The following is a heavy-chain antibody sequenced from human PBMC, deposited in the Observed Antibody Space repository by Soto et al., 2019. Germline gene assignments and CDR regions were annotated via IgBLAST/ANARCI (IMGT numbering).Heavy chain of an antibody. V-gene: IGHV3-21*01. J-gene: IGHJ4*02. CDR1: GFTFSSYS. CDR3: AREGGSYYFDY. Sequence: GGSLRLSCAASGFTFSSYSMNWVRQAPGKGLEWVSSISSSSSYIYYADSVKGRFTISRDNAKNSLYLQMNSLRAEDTAVYYCAREGGSYYFDYWGQGTLVTVSS. D-gene: IGHD1-26*01. CDR2: ISSSSSYI.